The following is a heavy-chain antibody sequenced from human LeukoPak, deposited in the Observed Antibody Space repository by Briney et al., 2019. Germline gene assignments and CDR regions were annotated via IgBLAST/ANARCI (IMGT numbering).Heavy chain of an antibody. V-gene: IGHV3-30-3*01. CDR3: AREHYYGSGTSYYYYGMDV. CDR2: ISYDGSNK. J-gene: IGHJ6*02. Sequence: PGGSLRLSCAASGFTFSSYAMHWVRQAPGKGLEWVAVISYDGSNKYYADSVKGRFTISRDNSKNTLYLQMNSLRAEDTAVYYCAREHYYGSGTSYYYYGMDVWGQGTTVTVSS. CDR1: GFTFSSYA. D-gene: IGHD3-10*01.